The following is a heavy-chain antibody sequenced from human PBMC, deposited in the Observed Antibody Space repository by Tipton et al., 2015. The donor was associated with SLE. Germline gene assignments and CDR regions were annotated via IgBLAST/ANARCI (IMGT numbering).Heavy chain of an antibody. CDR1: GGSLNNYW. V-gene: IGHV4-59*13. J-gene: IGHJ4*02. CDR2: IFYAGST. CDR3: AGEPDY. Sequence: TLSLTCTVSGGSLNNYWWNWVRQPPGKGLEWIGYIFYAGSTNYNPSLKSRLTMSVDPSKNQFSLKLSSVTAADTAVYYCAGEPDYWGQGTLVTVSS.